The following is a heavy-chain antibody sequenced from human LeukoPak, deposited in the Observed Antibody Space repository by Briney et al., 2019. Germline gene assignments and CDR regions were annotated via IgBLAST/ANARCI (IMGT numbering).Heavy chain of an antibody. D-gene: IGHD6-13*01. J-gene: IGHJ6*03. CDR2: INWNGGST. Sequence: GGSLRLSCAASGFTFDDYGMSWVRHAPGKGLEWVSGINWNGGSTGYADSVKGRFTISRDNAKNSLYLQMNSLRAEDTALYYCAREGQQLGYYYYYMDVWGKGTTVTVSS. V-gene: IGHV3-20*04. CDR1: GFTFDDYG. CDR3: AREGQQLGYYYYYMDV.